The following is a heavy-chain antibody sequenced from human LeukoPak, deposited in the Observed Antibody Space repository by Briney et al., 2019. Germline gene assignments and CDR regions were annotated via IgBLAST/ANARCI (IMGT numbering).Heavy chain of an antibody. CDR2: IKDDGTEK. Sequence: GGSLRLSCAASGFTFSSYWMTWVRQAPGKGLERVAQIKDDGTEKFYLDSLRGRFTISRDNSKDSLYLHINSLRAEDTAVYYCTRERLYRASALDYWGQGIVVTVSS. J-gene: IGHJ4*02. V-gene: IGHV3-7*01. D-gene: IGHD5/OR15-5a*01. CDR3: TRERLYRASALDY. CDR1: GFTFSSYW.